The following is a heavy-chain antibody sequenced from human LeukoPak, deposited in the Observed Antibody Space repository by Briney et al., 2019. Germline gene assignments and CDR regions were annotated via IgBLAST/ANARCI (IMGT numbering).Heavy chain of an antibody. Sequence: SETLSLTCAAYGGSFSGYYWSWIRQPPGKGLEWIGEINHSGSTNYNPSLKSRVTISVDTSKNQFSLNLISVTAADTAVYYCARDAISGGGHDYWGQGTLVTVSS. CDR2: INHSGST. J-gene: IGHJ4*02. V-gene: IGHV4-34*01. D-gene: IGHD3-10*01. CDR1: GGSFSGYY. CDR3: ARDAISGGGHDY.